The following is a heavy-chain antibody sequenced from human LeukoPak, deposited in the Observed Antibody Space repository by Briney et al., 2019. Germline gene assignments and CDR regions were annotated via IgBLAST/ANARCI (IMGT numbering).Heavy chain of an antibody. J-gene: IGHJ4*02. CDR3: ARAPRYDFWSGSSWNYFDY. V-gene: IGHV3-20*04. CDR2: INWNGGST. Sequence: PGGSLRLSCAASGFTFDDYGMSWVRQAPGKGLEWVSGINWNGGSTGYADSVKGRFTISRDNAKNSLYLQMNSLRAEDTALYYCARAPRYDFWSGSSWNYFDYWSQGTLVTVSS. CDR1: GFTFDDYG. D-gene: IGHD3-3*01.